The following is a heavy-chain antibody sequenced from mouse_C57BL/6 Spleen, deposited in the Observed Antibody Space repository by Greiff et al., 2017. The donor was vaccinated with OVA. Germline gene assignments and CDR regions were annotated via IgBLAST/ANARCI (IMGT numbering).Heavy chain of an antibody. CDR1: GFSLTSYG. CDR2: IWSGGST. J-gene: IGHJ3*01. CDR3: APEDSSGYGFAY. D-gene: IGHD3-2*02. Sequence: QVQLKESGPGLVQPSQSLSITCTVSGFSLTSYGVHWVRQSPGKGLEWLGVIWSGGSTDYNAAFISRLSISKDNSKSQVFFKMNSLQADDTAIYYCAPEDSSGYGFAYWGQGTLVTVSA. V-gene: IGHV2-2*01.